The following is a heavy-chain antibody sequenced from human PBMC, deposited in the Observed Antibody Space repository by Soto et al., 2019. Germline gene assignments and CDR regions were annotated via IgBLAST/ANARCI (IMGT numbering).Heavy chain of an antibody. Sequence: WGSLRLSCAASGFTFSSYAMSWVRQAPGKGLEWVANIKQDGSQKYYVDSVKGRFTISRDNAKNSVFLQMNSLRAEDTAVYYCARIGYSSSCFDYWGQGIPVTVSS. CDR1: GFTFSSYA. CDR2: IKQDGSQK. D-gene: IGHD6-6*01. J-gene: IGHJ4*02. V-gene: IGHV3-7*01. CDR3: ARIGYSSSCFDY.